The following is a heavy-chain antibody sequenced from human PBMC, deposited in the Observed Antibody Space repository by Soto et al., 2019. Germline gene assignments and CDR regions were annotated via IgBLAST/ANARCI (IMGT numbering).Heavy chain of an antibody. Sequence: PSETLSLTCTVSGGSISGSNYYWGWIRQSPGKGLEWIGSIYYSGSTYYNPSLKSRVTISVDTSMNQFSLKLSSVTAADTAVYYCAPWDSYGDYFDYWGQGTLVTVYS. CDR1: GGSISGSNYY. V-gene: IGHV4-39*01. CDR3: APWDSYGDYFDY. J-gene: IGHJ4*02. CDR2: IYYSGST. D-gene: IGHD5-18*01.